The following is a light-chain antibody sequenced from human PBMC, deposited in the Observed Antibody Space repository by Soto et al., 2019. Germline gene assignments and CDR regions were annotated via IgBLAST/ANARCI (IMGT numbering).Light chain of an antibody. CDR3: AAWEDSLNGFVV. J-gene: IGLJ2*01. V-gene: IGLV1-44*01. Sequence: QSVLTQPPSASGTPGQRVTISCSGSTSNIGSNSVNWYQQLPGTAPKLLIYSNTQRPSGVPDRFSGSKSGTSASLAISGLQYEDEADYFCAAWEDSLNGFVVFGGGTKVTVL. CDR1: TSNIGSNS. CDR2: SNT.